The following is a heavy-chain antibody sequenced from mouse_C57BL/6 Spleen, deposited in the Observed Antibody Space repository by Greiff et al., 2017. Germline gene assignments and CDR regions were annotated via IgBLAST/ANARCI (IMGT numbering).Heavy chain of an antibody. V-gene: IGHV1-39*01. Sequence: VQLKQSGPELVKPGASVKISCKASGYSFTDYNMNWVKQSNGKSLEWIGVINPNYGTTSYNQKFKGKATLTVDQSSSTAYMQLISLTSEDSAVXYCGRGQLRHLRLFAYGGQGTLVTVSA. D-gene: IGHD3-2*02. CDR3: GRGQLRHLRLFAY. CDR2: INPNYGTT. J-gene: IGHJ3*01. CDR1: GYSFTDYN.